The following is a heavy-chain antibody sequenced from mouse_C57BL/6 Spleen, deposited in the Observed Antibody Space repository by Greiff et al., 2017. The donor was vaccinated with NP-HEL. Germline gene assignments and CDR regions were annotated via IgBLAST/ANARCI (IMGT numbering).Heavy chain of an antibody. Sequence: QVQLQQSGAELVRPGTSVKVSCKASGYAFTNYLIEWVKQRPGQGLEWIGVINPGSGGTNYNEKFKGKATLTADKSSSTAYMQLSSLTSEDSAVYFCARRGHDYEWFAYWGQGTLVTVSA. CDR2: INPGSGGT. J-gene: IGHJ3*01. CDR3: ARRGHDYEWFAY. V-gene: IGHV1-54*01. D-gene: IGHD2-4*01. CDR1: GYAFTNYL.